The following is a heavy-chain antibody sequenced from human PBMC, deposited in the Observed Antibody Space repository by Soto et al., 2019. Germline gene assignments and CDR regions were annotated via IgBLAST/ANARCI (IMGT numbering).Heavy chain of an antibody. Sequence: QVQLVQSGAEVKKSGASVKVSCKASGYTFTSYGITWVRQAPGQGLEWMGWISGYNGNTNYAQMLQGRITMTIDTSTSTAYMELRSLKSDDTAVYFWARGNYVDSSGPFDYWGQGTLVTVSS. V-gene: IGHV1-18*04. D-gene: IGHD3-22*01. CDR2: ISGYNGNT. CDR3: ARGNYVDSSGPFDY. CDR1: GYTFTSYG. J-gene: IGHJ4*02.